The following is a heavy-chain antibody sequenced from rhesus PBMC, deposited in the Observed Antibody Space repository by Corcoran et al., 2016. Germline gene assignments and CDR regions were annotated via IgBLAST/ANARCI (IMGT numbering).Heavy chain of an antibody. Sequence: QVQLQESGPGLVKPSETLSLTCAVSGGSISSGYYYWSWIRQPPGKGLEWIGYITYSGSTSYNPYLKSRVTISRDTSKNQFSLKLSSVTAADTAVYYCARGYGSSPFDYWGQGVLVTVSS. CDR2: ITYSGST. J-gene: IGHJ4*01. CDR1: GGSISSGYYY. CDR3: ARGYGSSPFDY. V-gene: IGHV4-122*02. D-gene: IGHD4-29*01.